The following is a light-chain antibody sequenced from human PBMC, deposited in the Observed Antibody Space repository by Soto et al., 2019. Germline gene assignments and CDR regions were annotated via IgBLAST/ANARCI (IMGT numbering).Light chain of an antibody. CDR3: RSYTDINTSDCV. CDR1: SSDVGSYNL. Sequence: QSVLTQPASVSGSPGQSITISCTGTSSDVGSYNLVSWYQQHPGKAPKPMIYEGSKRRSAVPNRFSGAKYGNTASPTISGLQAEDEADYYCRSYTDINTSDCVFGTGTKVTVL. CDR2: EGS. V-gene: IGLV2-14*02. J-gene: IGLJ1*01.